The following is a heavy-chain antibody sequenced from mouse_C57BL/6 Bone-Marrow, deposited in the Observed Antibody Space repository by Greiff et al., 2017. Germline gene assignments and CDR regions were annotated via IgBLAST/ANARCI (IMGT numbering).Heavy chain of an antibody. V-gene: IGHV7-3*01. CDR3: ARSNYYDSSPFAY. Sequence: EVMLVESGGGLVQPGGSLSLSCAASGFTFTDYYMSWVRQPPGKALEWLGFIRNKANGYTTEYSASVKGRFTISRDNSQSILYLQMNALRAEDSATYYCARSNYYDSSPFAYWGQGTLVTVSA. CDR1: GFTFTDYY. CDR2: IRNKANGYTT. J-gene: IGHJ3*01. D-gene: IGHD1-1*01.